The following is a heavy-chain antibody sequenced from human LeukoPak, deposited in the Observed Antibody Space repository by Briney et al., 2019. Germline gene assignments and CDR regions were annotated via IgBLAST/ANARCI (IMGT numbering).Heavy chain of an antibody. V-gene: IGHV1-2*02. J-gene: IGHJ4*02. CDR3: AREGSYCVGGDCYSFDF. CDR1: GYKFISHY. CDR2: MHGGNGNT. Sequence: GASVRVSCKASGYKFISHYLQWVRQAPGLGPEWMGWMHGGNGNTRYAEKFEGRVTMTRDTSTSTAYMDLSRLTSDDTAVYYCAREGSYCVGGDCYSFDFWGQGTLVTASS. D-gene: IGHD2-21*02.